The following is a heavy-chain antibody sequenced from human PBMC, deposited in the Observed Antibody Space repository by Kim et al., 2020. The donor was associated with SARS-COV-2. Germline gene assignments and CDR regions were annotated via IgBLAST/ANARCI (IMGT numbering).Heavy chain of an antibody. CDR2: ISGSGGST. CDR3: AKVPSCGGDACYSNFAY. D-gene: IGHD2-15*01. V-gene: IGHV3-23*01. Sequence: GGSLRLSCAASEFTFSSYAMSWVRQAPGKGLEWVSIISGSGGSTFYADSVKGRFPISRDNSKNTLYLQMNSLRAEDTAVYYCAKVPSCGGDACYSNFAYWGRGTLVTVSS. CDR1: EFTFSSYA. J-gene: IGHJ4*02.